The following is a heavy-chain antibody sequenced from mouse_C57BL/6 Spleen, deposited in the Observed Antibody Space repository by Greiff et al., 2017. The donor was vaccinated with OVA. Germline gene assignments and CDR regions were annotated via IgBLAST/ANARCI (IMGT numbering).Heavy chain of an antibody. Sequence: QVQLQQPGAELVRPGTSVKLSCKASGYTFTSYWMHWVKQRPGQGLEWIGVIDPSDSYTNYNQKFKGKATLTVDTSSSTAYMQLSSLTSEDSAVDCSARRDDGVFAYWGQGTLVTVSA. V-gene: IGHV1-59*01. CDR3: ARRDDGVFAY. J-gene: IGHJ3*01. CDR2: IDPSDSYT. D-gene: IGHD2-14*01. CDR1: GYTFTSYW.